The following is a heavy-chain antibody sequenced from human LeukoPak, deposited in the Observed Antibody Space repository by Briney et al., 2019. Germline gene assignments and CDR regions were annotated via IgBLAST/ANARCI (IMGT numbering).Heavy chain of an antibody. CDR1: GGSISSFY. CDR2: IYYTGST. J-gene: IGHJ4*02. CDR3: ARQGGYSYGRFGY. V-gene: IGHV4-59*08. Sequence: PSETLSLTCTVSGGSISSFYWSWIRQPPGKGLEWIGYIYYTGSTNYSPSLKSRATISVGTSKTQFSLKLSSVTAADTAVYYCARQGGYSYGRFGYWGQGTLVTVSS. D-gene: IGHD5-18*01.